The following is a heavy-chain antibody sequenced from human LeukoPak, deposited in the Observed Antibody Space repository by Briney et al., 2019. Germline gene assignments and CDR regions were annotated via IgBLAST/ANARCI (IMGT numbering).Heavy chain of an antibody. CDR3: AKDRYYYDSSWTFDY. CDR2: ISGSGGST. V-gene: IGHV3-23*01. Sequence: PGGSLRLSCAASGFTFSSYAMSWVRQAPGKGLEWVSAISGSGGSTYYADSVKGRFTISRDNSKNTLYLQMNSLRAEDTAVYYCAKDRYYYDSSWTFDYWGQGTLVTVFS. J-gene: IGHJ4*02. D-gene: IGHD3-22*01. CDR1: GFTFSSYA.